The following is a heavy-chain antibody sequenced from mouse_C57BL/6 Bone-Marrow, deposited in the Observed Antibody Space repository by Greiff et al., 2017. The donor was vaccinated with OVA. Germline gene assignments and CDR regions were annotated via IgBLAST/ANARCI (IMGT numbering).Heavy chain of an antibody. Sequence: VQLQQSGPELVKPGASVKISCKASGYTFTDYYMNWVKQSHGKSLAWIGDINPNNGGTSYNQKFKGKATLTVDKSSSTSYMELRSLTSEVSAVYYCAVSTFPFAYWGQGTLVTVSA. CDR1: GYTFTDYY. J-gene: IGHJ3*01. CDR3: AVSTFPFAY. D-gene: IGHD5-1*01. CDR2: INPNNGGT. V-gene: IGHV1-26*01.